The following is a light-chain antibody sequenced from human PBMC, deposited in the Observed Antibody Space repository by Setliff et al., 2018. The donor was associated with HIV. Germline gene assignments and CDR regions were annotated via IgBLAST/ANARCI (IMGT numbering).Light chain of an antibody. CDR2: DVT. CDR3: ASFTGNRKFV. CDR1: NNDIGLYNF. V-gene: IGLV2-14*03. J-gene: IGLJ1*01. Sequence: SVLTQPASVSGSPGQSITISCTGTNNDIGLYNFVSWYQQHPGKVPQLIIFDVTIRPSGVSIRFSGSKSGNTASLTISGLQADDEADYYCASFTGNRKFVFGTGTKVTVL.